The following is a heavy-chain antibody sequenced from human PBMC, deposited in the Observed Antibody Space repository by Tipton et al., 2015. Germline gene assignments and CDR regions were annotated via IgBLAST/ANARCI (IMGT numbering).Heavy chain of an antibody. Sequence: QLVQSGPEVKKPGSSVKVSCKTSEDTFNTYGVSWVRQAPGQGLQWMGTLIPRFDIRNYADQFRDRVTITADESTTTVCMELSSLTSADTAVYYCARAILGDCGDRCYDTRSYFDFWGQGVLVTVSS. D-gene: IGHD2-21*01. V-gene: IGHV1-69*18. CDR3: ARAILGDCGDRCYDTRSYFDF. CDR1: EDTFNTYG. J-gene: IGHJ4*02. CDR2: LIPRFDIR.